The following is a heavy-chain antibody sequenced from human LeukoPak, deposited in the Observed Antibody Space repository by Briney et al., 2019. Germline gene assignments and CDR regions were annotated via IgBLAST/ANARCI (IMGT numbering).Heavy chain of an antibody. V-gene: IGHV3-11*04. J-gene: IGHJ5*02. CDR2: ISSSGSTI. CDR3: ARYSNYYNWFDP. CDR1: GFTFSDYY. Sequence: GGSLRLSCAASGFTFSDYYMSWIRQAPGKGLEWVSYISSSGSTIYYADSVKGRFTISRDNAKSSLYLQMNSLRAEDTAVYYCARYSNYYNWFDPWGQGTLVTVSS. D-gene: IGHD4-11*01.